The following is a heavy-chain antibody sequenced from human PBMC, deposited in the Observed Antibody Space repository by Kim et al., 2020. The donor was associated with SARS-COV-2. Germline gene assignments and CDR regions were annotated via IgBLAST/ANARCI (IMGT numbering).Heavy chain of an antibody. D-gene: IGHD1-20*01. CDR2: IRSRANSYAS. CDR1: GFTFSGSA. CDR3: VGCTDNCAFDI. J-gene: IGHJ3*02. Sequence: GGSLRLSCAASGFTFSGSAMHWVRQASGKGLEWVARIRSRANSYASTSAALVDGRTTFSGDDSNNMAYLKMNRLKTETTAEYYWVGCTDNCAFDIWGQGT. V-gene: IGHV3-73*01.